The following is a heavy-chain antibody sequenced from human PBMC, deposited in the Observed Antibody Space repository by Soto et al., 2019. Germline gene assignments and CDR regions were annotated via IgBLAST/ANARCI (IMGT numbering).Heavy chain of an antibody. D-gene: IGHD7-27*01. CDR3: AKGLTGAPYYAMVV. CDR1: GFTFSSYA. CDR2: ITGSGGRT. J-gene: IGHJ6*02. V-gene: IGHV3-23*01. Sequence: EVQLLESGGGLVQPGGSLRLSCAASGFTFSSYAMSWVRQAPGKGLEWVSAITGSGGRTYYADSVKGRFTISRDNSKNTLYLQMNSLRAEDTAVYYCAKGLTGAPYYAMVVWGQGTTVTVSS.